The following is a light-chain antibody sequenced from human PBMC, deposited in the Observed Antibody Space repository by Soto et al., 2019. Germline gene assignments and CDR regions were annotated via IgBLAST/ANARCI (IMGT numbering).Light chain of an antibody. J-gene: IGKJ4*01. Sequence: EIVLTQSPATLSLSPGERAALSCRASQGVGRFLAWYQQNPGQAPRLLIYDASNRATGIPARFSGSGSETDFTLAIDNLEPEDFAVYYCQQRGGWPLTFGGGTKVEMK. CDR2: DAS. V-gene: IGKV3-11*01. CDR1: QGVGRF. CDR3: QQRGGWPLT.